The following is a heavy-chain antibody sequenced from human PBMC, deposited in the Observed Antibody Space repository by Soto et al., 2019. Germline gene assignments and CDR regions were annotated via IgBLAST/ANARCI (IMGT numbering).Heavy chain of an antibody. CDR3: ASSHAGAHITAAVH. V-gene: IGHV4-30-2*01. D-gene: IGHD6-13*01. Sequence: SDTLSLTCTVSSGSISSDGYSWILIRHPPGKGLEWIGYIYHSGSTYYNPSLKSRVTISVDRSKNQFSLKLSSVTAADTAVYYCASSHAGAHITAAVHWGQGTLVTV. CDR1: SGSISSDGYS. CDR2: IYHSGST. J-gene: IGHJ4*02.